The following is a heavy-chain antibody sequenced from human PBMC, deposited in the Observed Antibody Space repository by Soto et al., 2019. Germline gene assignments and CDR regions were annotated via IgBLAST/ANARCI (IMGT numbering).Heavy chain of an antibody. V-gene: IGHV3-23*01. CDR1: GFTFSSYV. CDR2: ISGSGGST. CDR3: AKGGYSSGWYPRTGYFDY. Sequence: GGSLRLSCAASGFTFSSYVMSWVRQAPGKGLEWVSAISGSGGSTYYADSVKGRFTISRDNSKNTLYLQMNSLRAEDTAVYYCAKGGYSSGWYPRTGYFDYWGQGTLVTVSS. J-gene: IGHJ4*02. D-gene: IGHD6-19*01.